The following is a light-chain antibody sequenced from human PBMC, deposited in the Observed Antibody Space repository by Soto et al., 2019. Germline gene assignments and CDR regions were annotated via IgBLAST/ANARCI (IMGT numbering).Light chain of an antibody. J-gene: IGLJ1*01. CDR2: DVS. Sequence: QSALTQPASVSGSPGQSITISCTGTSSDVGGYNYVSWYQQHPGKAPKLMIYDVSNRPSGVSNCFSGSKSGNTASLTISGLQAEDEADYYCSSYTSSSTLGVVGTGTKVTVL. CDR1: SSDVGGYNY. V-gene: IGLV2-14*01. CDR3: SSYTSSSTLGV.